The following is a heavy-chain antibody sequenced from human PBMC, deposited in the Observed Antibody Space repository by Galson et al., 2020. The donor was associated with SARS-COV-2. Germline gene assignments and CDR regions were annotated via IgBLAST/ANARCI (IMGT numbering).Heavy chain of an antibody. CDR3: AREGIWGYYESCGYYPLDY. J-gene: IGHJ4*02. D-gene: IGHD3-22*01. Sequence: ASVKVSCKASGYIFTTYGVSWVRQAPGQGLEWMGRISADNNDINYSQKFQGRVTLTTDTATSTAYMELRSLISDDTAVYFCAREGIWGYYESCGYYPLDYWGQGTLVTVSS. CDR1: GYIFTTYG. V-gene: IGHV1-18*01. CDR2: ISADNNDI.